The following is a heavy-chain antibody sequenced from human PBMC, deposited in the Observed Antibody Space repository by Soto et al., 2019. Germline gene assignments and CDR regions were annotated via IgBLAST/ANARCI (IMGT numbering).Heavy chain of an antibody. CDR3: ASNIPFDY. Sequence: GGSLRLSCAASGFSSSDYSMKWVRQAPGKGLEWVSSISSSRSFIYYADSVKGRFTISRDNAKNSLYLQMNSLTAEDTAVYYCASNIPFDYWGQGTLVTVSS. CDR2: ISSSRSFI. V-gene: IGHV3-21*01. CDR1: GFSSSDYS. J-gene: IGHJ4*02.